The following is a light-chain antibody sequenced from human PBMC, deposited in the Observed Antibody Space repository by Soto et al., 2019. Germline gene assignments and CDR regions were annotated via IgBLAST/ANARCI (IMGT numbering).Light chain of an antibody. V-gene: IGKV3D-20*02. CDR3: QQRHMWPIT. CDR2: GAS. CDR1: QSVSSSY. Sequence: EIVLTQSPGTLSLSPGKGATLSCRASQSVSSSYLAWYQQKPGQAPRLLIYGASNRATGIPDRFSGSGSGTDFTLTISSLEPEDSAVYYCQQRHMWPITFGQGTRLEI. J-gene: IGKJ5*01.